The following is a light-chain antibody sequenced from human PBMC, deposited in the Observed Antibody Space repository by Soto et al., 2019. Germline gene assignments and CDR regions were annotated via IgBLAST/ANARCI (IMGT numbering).Light chain of an antibody. CDR3: EQRSNWP. Sequence: EIVLTHSPATLSSSPGERATLSCRASQSVSSYLAWYQQKPGQAPRLLIYDASNRATGIPARFSGSGSGTEFTLSSSGRVSEDFAVYYCEQRSNWPFGGGTKVEIK. CDR2: DAS. J-gene: IGKJ4*01. CDR1: QSVSSY. V-gene: IGKV3-11*01.